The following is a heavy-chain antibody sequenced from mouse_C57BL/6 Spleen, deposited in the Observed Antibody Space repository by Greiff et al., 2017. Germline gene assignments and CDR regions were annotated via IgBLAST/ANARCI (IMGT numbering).Heavy chain of an antibody. V-gene: IGHV2-2*01. CDR2: IWSGGST. J-gene: IGHJ4*01. D-gene: IGHD1-1*01. CDR3: ARTHYYYGSSHYAMDY. CDR1: GFSLTSYG. Sequence: QVQLKESGPGLVQPSQSLSITCTVSGFSLTSYGVHWVRQSPGKGLEWLGVIWSGGSTDYNAAFISRLSISKDNSKSQVFFKMNSLQADDTAIYYCARTHYYYGSSHYAMDYWGQGTSVTLSS.